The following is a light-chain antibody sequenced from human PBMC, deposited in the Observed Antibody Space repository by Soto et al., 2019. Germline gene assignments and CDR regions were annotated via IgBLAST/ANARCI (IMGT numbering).Light chain of an antibody. CDR3: QQANSFPPS. V-gene: IGKV1-12*01. CDR1: QGINNW. Sequence: DIQMTQSPSSVSASVGDRVTITCRTSQGINNWLAWYQEKPGKAPKLLIFATSNLHGGVPSRFSGSGSGTDFTLTISGLQPEDFATYYCQQANSFPPSFGPGTKVIS. CDR2: ATS. J-gene: IGKJ3*01.